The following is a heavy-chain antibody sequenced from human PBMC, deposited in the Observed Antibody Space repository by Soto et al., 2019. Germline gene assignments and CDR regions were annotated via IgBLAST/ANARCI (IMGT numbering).Heavy chain of an antibody. D-gene: IGHD4-4*01. J-gene: IGHJ6*02. CDR2: IIPIFGTA. CDR1: GGTFSSYA. CDR3: GRALWAVTTEWYYYGMDV. Sequence: SVKVSCKASGGTFSSYAISWVRQAPGQGLEWMGGIIPIFGTANYAQKFQGRVTITADESTSTAYMELSSLRSEDTAVYYCGRALWAVTTEWYYYGMDVWGQGTTVTVSS. V-gene: IGHV1-69*13.